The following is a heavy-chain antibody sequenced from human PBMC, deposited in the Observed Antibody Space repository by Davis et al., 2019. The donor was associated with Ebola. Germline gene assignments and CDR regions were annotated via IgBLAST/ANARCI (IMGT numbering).Heavy chain of an antibody. D-gene: IGHD3-22*01. Sequence: PSETLSLTCTVSGGSISHGGSYWTWIRQHPGKGLEWIGYIYYSGSTYYKPSLKSRATISLDTSKNQFSLNLYSVTAADTAVYYCARDLRYDSSGYDYYFYMDVWGKGTTVTVSS. CDR3: ARDLRYDSSGYDYYFYMDV. J-gene: IGHJ6*03. V-gene: IGHV4-31*03. CDR2: IYYSGST. CDR1: GGSISHGGSY.